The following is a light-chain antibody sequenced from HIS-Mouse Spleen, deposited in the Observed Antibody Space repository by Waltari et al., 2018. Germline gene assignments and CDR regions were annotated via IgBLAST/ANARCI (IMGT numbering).Light chain of an antibody. Sequence: NFMLTQPHSVSESPGKTVTISCTGSSGSIASNYVQWYQQRPGSAPTTVIYEDHQRPSGVPDRFSGSIDSSSNSASLTISGLKTEDEADYYCQSYDSSNSWVFGGGTKLTVL. V-gene: IGLV6-57*02. CDR1: SGSIASNY. J-gene: IGLJ3*02. CDR3: QSYDSSNSWV. CDR2: EDH.